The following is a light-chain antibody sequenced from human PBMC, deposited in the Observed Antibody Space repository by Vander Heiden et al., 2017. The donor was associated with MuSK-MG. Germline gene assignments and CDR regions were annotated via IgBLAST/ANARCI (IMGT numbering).Light chain of an antibody. CDR1: HSGSKS. V-gene: IGLV3-21*02. Sequence: SYVLTPPPTVSVAPGQTARISCGGNHSGSKSVHWYQQTPGQAPVLVVYDDRDRRAGIPERFSGSNSGNTATLTTSRVEAGDEADYYCQVGDSSSDHVVFGGGTKLTVL. J-gene: IGLJ2*01. CDR3: QVGDSSSDHVV. CDR2: DDR.